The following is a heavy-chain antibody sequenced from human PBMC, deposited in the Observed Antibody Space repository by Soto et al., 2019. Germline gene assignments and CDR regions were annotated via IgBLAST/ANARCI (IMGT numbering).Heavy chain of an antibody. Sequence: ASVKVSCKPSGYSFSDYFIQWVRQAPGQGLEWVAWINPKTAATNYAKKFQGRVSLTWDTSSTTAYMELTSLRPDDTAVYYCARIKWGLNYYNGMDVWGQGTTVTVS. CDR1: GYSFSDYF. CDR2: INPKTAAT. J-gene: IGHJ6*02. D-gene: IGHD1-26*01. V-gene: IGHV1-2*02. CDR3: ARIKWGLNYYNGMDV.